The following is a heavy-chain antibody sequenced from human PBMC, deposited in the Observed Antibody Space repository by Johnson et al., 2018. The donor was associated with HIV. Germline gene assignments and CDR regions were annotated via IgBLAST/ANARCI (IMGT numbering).Heavy chain of an antibody. CDR2: IRSKANSYAT. CDR1: GFTFSGSA. J-gene: IGHJ3*02. CDR3: EGSGRLHDVFDI. D-gene: IGHD6-19*01. Sequence: EVQLVESGGGLVQPGGSLKLSCAASGFTFSGSAMHWVRQASGKGLEWVGRIRSKANSYATAYAASVKGRFTISRDDSKNTAYLQMSSLRAEDTAVYYCEGSGRLHDVFDIWGQGKMVTVSS. V-gene: IGHV3-73*01.